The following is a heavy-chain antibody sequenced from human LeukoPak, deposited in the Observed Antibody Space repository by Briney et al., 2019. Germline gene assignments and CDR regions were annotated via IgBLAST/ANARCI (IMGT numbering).Heavy chain of an antibody. CDR1: GFTFSSYS. J-gene: IGHJ4*02. V-gene: IGHV3-21*01. CDR3: ARAGRVKQLTNFDY. D-gene: IGHD6-13*01. Sequence: GGSLRLSCAASGFTFSSYSMNWVRQAPGKGLEWVSSISSSGSYIYYADSVKGRFTISRDNAKNSLYLQMSSLRAEDTAVYYCARAGRVKQLTNFDYWGQGTLVTVSS. CDR2: ISSSGSYI.